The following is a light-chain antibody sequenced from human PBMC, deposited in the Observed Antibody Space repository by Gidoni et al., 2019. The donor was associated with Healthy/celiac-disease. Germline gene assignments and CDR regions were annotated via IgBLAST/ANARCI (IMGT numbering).Light chain of an antibody. Sequence: QSVMTQPPSASGPPGQRVTISCSGSSTHIGRNTVNWYQQLPGTAPTLLLDSNNQRPSGVPDRVSGSKSGTSASLAISGLQSEDEADDYCAAWDDSLNGRVFGGGTKLTVL. CDR2: SNN. CDR1: STHIGRNT. V-gene: IGLV1-44*01. CDR3: AAWDDSLNGRV. J-gene: IGLJ2*01.